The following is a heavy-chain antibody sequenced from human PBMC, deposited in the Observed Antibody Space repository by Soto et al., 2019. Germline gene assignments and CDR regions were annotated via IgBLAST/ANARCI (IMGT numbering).Heavy chain of an antibody. V-gene: IGHV4-34*01. CDR1: GGSFSGYY. CDR2: INHSGST. J-gene: IGHJ6*02. D-gene: IGHD3-10*01. Sequence: SDTLSLTCAVYGGSFSGYYWSWIRQPPVHGLEWIGEINHSGSTNYNPSLKSRVTISVDTSKNQFSLKLSSVTAADTAVYYCARERYYGSGSYWGYYYYGMDVLGQGTTVT. CDR3: ARERYYGSGSYWGYYYYGMDV.